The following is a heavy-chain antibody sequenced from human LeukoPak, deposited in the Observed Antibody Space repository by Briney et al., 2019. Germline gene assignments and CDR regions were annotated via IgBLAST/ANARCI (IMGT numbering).Heavy chain of an antibody. CDR2: INHSGST. J-gene: IGHJ4*02. D-gene: IGHD6-13*01. CDR3: ARAGWYSNDY. V-gene: IGHV4-34*01. CDR1: GGSFSGYY. Sequence: SETLSLTCAVYGGSFSGYYWSWIRQPPGKGLEWIGEINHSGSTNYNPSLKSRVTISVDTSKNQFSLKLSSVTAADTAVYYCARAGWYSNDYWGQGTLVTVSS.